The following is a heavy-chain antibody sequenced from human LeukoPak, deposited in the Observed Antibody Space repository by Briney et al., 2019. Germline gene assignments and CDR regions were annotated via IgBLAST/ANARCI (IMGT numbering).Heavy chain of an antibody. D-gene: IGHD6-19*01. Sequence: GRSLRLSCAASGFTFSSYGMHWVRQAPGKGLEWVAVISYDGSNKYYADSVKGRFTISRDNSKNTLYLQVNSLRAEDTAVYYCARTGYSSGWPTSDYWGQGTLVTVSS. V-gene: IGHV3-30*03. CDR1: GFTFSSYG. J-gene: IGHJ4*02. CDR3: ARTGYSSGWPTSDY. CDR2: ISYDGSNK.